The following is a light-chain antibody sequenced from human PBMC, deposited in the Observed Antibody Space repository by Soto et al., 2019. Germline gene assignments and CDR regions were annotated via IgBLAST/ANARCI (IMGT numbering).Light chain of an antibody. CDR3: NSYTASSAGV. V-gene: IGLV2-14*01. CDR2: EVS. CDR1: SSDVGGYNS. Sequence: QSVLTQPASVSGSPGQSITISSTGTSSDVGGYNSVSWYQQYPGKAPTLLIYEVSNRPSEVSIRFSGSKSGNTASLTISGLQPEDEADYHCNSYTASSAGVFGTGTK. J-gene: IGLJ1*01.